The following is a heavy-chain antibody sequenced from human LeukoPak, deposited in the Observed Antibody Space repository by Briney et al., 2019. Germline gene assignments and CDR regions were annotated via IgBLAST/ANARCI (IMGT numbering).Heavy chain of an antibody. D-gene: IGHD5-18*01. J-gene: IGHJ6*03. CDR2: IYYSGST. Sequence: SQTLSLTCTVSGGSISSYYWSWIRQPPGKGLEWIGYIYYSGSTNYNPSLKSRVTISVDTSKNQFSLKLSSVTAADTAVYYCARWGYGPYGYYYYYMDVWGKGTTVTVSS. CDR1: GGSISSYY. CDR3: ARWGYGPYGYYYYYMDV. V-gene: IGHV4-59*01.